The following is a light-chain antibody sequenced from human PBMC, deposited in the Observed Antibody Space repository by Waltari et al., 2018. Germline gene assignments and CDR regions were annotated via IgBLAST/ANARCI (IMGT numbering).Light chain of an antibody. V-gene: IGKV1-33*01. CDR2: DAD. CDR3: QQYDKLPLH. J-gene: IGKJ4*01. CDR1: QDISNY. Sequence: DIQMTHSPSSLSASVGDRFPITAPASQDISNYLNWSQQKPRKAPKLLIYDADNVETGVPSRFSRSGSGTDFTITISSVQPEDIATYYCQQYDKLPLHFGGGTKGEIK.